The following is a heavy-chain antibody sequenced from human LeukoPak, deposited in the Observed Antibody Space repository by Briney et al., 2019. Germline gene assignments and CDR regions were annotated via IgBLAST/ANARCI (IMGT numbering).Heavy chain of an antibody. CDR1: GYSFSNYG. V-gene: IGHV1-18*01. CDR3: ARDCGYQCLFDY. J-gene: IGHJ4*02. D-gene: IGHD5-12*01. CDR2: ISGYNGNT. Sequence: ASVKVSCKASGYSFSNYGISWVRQAPGQGLEWMGWISGYNGNTNYAQKFQGRVTTTTDTSTSTAYMELRSLRSDDTAVYYCARDCGYQCLFDYWGQGTLVTVSS.